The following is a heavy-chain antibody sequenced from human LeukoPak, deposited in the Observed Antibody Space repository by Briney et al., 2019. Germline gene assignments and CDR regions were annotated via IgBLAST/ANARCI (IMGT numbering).Heavy chain of an antibody. CDR1: GFTFSSYA. CDR3: AKDDSIAAAGTCYFDY. V-gene: IGHV3-23*01. CDR2: ISGSGGST. Sequence: GGSLRLSCAASGFTFSSYAMSWVRQAPGKGLGWVSAISGSGGSTYYADSAKGRFTISRDNSKNTLYLQMSSLRAEDTAVYYCAKDDSIAAAGTCYFDYWGQGTLVTVSS. J-gene: IGHJ4*02. D-gene: IGHD6-13*01.